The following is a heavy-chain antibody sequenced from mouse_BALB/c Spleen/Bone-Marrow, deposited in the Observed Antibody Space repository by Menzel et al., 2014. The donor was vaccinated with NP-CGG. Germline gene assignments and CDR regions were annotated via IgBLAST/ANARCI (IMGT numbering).Heavy chain of an antibody. J-gene: IGHJ2*01. Sequence: EVQGVESGGGLVQPGGSRKLSCAASGFTFSSFGMHWVRQAPEKGLKWVAYISSGSSPIFYADTVKGRFTISRDNPKNTLFLQMTSLRSEDTAMYYCTRGGNWEDFDYWGQGTTLTVSS. D-gene: IGHD4-1*01. CDR1: GFTFSSFG. CDR2: ISSGSSPI. CDR3: TRGGNWEDFDY. V-gene: IGHV5-17*02.